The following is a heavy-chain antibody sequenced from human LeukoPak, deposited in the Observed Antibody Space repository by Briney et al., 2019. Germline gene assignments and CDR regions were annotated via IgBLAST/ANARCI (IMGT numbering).Heavy chain of an antibody. V-gene: IGHV4-39*01. CDR1: GASIRSTSYY. CDR3: VKAAVFGVVIRPPGVPMDV. J-gene: IGHJ6*01. Sequence: ETLSLTCTVSGASIRSTSYYWGWIRQPPGKGLEWIGTIYYDGTTYYKPSLKSRVTLSVDTSKNQFSLRLNSVTAADTAVYYCVKAAVFGVVIRPPGVPMDVWGQGTTVTVSS. D-gene: IGHD3-3*01. CDR2: IYYDGTT.